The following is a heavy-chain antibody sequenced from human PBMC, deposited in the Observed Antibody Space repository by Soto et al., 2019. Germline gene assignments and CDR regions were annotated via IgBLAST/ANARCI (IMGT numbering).Heavy chain of an antibody. V-gene: IGHV3-72*01. Sequence: GGSLRLSCAASGFTFSNHYIDWVRQAPGKGLEWVGRARNKANSYTTEYAASVKGRFTISRDDSKNSAYLQMNSLKTEDTAVYYCARVRAGSVGWFDPWGQGTLVTVSS. J-gene: IGHJ5*02. D-gene: IGHD6-19*01. CDR3: ARVRAGSVGWFDP. CDR2: ARNKANSYTT. CDR1: GFTFSNHY.